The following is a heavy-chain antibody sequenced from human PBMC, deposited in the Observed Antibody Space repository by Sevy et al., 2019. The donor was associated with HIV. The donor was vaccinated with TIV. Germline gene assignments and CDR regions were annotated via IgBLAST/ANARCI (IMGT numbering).Heavy chain of an antibody. CDR2: KNQDGSEK. V-gene: IGHV3-7*01. Sequence: GGSLRLSCAASGFTLRKYWMTGVGQAPGKGLEGVAKKNQDGSEKYKLDSVKGRFTISRDNGKNSLYLQMNSLRAEDTAVYYCARETGSSHFDYWGQGTLVTVSS. D-gene: IGHD3-10*01. CDR1: GFTLRKYW. CDR3: ARETGSSHFDY. J-gene: IGHJ4*02.